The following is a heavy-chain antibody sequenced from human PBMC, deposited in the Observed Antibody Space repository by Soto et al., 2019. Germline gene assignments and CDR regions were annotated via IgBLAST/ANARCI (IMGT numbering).Heavy chain of an antibody. D-gene: IGHD2-2*02. Sequence: WETMSLTCTVSGGTISSYYWSWIRQPPGKGLEWIGYIYYSGSTNYNPSLKSRVTISVDTSKNQFSLKLSSVTAADTAVYYCAREGYCSSTSCYNEFDPWGQGTLVTVSS. CDR3: AREGYCSSTSCYNEFDP. CDR1: GGTISSYY. J-gene: IGHJ5*02. V-gene: IGHV4-59*01. CDR2: IYYSGST.